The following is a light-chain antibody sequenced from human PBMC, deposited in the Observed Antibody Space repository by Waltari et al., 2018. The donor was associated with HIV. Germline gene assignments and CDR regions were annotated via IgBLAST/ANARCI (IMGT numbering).Light chain of an antibody. CDR1: SSNVGSTY. Sequence: QSVLTQPPSVSGTPGQRVTISCSGSSSNVGSTYVYWYQQLPGTAPKPLIYRDNQRPSGVPDRCSGSKSGTSASLAISGLRSEDEADYHCAAWDDSLSALVFGGGTKLAVL. V-gene: IGLV1-47*01. J-gene: IGLJ2*01. CDR3: AAWDDSLSALV. CDR2: RDN.